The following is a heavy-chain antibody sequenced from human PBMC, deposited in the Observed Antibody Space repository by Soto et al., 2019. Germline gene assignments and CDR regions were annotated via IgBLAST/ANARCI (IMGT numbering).Heavy chain of an antibody. CDR2: ISSSRGYI. CDR1: GFTFSTYS. J-gene: IGHJ4*02. CDR3: ARGRSINTTMDY. D-gene: IGHD2-2*01. V-gene: IGHV3-21*01. Sequence: EVQLVESGGGLVKPGGSLRLSCAASGFTFSTYSMNWFRQAPGKGLEWVASISSSRGYICYADSVKGRFTISRDNAKNSLFLQMDSLRAEDTAVDYCARGRSINTTMDYWGQGTLVTVSS.